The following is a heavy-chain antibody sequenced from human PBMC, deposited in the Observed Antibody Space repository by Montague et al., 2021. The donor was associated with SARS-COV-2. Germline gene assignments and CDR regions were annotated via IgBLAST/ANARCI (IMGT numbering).Heavy chain of an antibody. D-gene: IGHD2-15*01. Sequence: PALVTPTQTLTLTCTFSGFSLSTSGVGVGWIRQPPGKALEWLALIYLDDDKRYSPSLKSRLTITKYTSKNQVVLTMTNMDPVDTATYYCAHVGMACSGGRGYNKIKEWEFERWGSGTLVKVSS. CDR3: AHVGMACSGGRGYNKIKEWEFER. CDR1: GFSLSTSGVG. V-gene: IGHV2-5*02. CDR2: IYLDDDK. J-gene: IGHJ2*01.